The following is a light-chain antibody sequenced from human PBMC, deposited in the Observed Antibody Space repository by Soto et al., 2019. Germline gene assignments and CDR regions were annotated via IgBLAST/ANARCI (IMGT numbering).Light chain of an antibody. V-gene: IGLV2-23*02. CDR2: EVS. J-gene: IGLJ1*01. CDR1: SSDVGSYNL. CDR3: CSYGGSYV. Sequence: QSVLTQPASVSGSPGQSITISCTGTSSDVGSYNLVSWYQQHPGKAPKVMIYEVSKRPSGVSNRFSGSKSGNTASLTISGLQAEGEADYYCCSYGGSYVFGTGTKVTVL.